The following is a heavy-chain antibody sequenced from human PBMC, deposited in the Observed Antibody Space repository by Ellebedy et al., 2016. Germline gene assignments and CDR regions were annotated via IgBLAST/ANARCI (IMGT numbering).Heavy chain of an antibody. CDR1: GYTFTSYG. Sequence: ASVKVSCXASGYTFTSYGISWVRQAPGQGLEWMGWISAYNGNTNYAQKLQGRVTMTTDTSTSTAYMELRSLRSDDTAVYYCARVTFGGVIVTHYYGMDVWGQGTTVTVSS. D-gene: IGHD3-16*02. CDR2: ISAYNGNT. J-gene: IGHJ6*02. CDR3: ARVTFGGVIVTHYYGMDV. V-gene: IGHV1-18*01.